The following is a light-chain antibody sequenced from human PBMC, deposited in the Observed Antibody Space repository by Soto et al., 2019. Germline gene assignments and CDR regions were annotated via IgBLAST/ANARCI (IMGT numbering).Light chain of an antibody. CDR3: GSYTSASNLV. Sequence: QSVRSHPASVCWSPGHSITISCTGTSSDVGAYNYVSWYQQHPGKAPKLMIYEVINRPSGVSNRFSGSKSGNTASLTISGLQAEEEADYYCGSYTSASNLVFGTGTKVTVL. V-gene: IGLV2-14*01. J-gene: IGLJ1*01. CDR1: SSDVGAYNY. CDR2: EVI.